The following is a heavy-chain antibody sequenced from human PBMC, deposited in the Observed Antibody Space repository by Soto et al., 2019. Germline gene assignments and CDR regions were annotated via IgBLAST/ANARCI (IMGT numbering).Heavy chain of an antibody. J-gene: IGHJ5*02. CDR3: AREMLQGWFDP. CDR2: IYYSGST. D-gene: IGHD2-15*01. Sequence: PSETLSLTCTVSGGSISSGDYYWSWIRQPPGKGLEWIGYIYYSGSTYYNPSLKSRVTISVDTSKNQFSLKLSSVTAADTAVYYCAREMLQGWFDPWGQGTRVTVSS. CDR1: GGSISSGDYY. V-gene: IGHV4-30-4*01.